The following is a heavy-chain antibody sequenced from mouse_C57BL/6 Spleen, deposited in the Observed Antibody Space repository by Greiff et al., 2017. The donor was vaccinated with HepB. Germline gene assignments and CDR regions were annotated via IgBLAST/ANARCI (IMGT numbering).Heavy chain of an antibody. D-gene: IGHD1-1*01. CDR1: GYAFSSSW. V-gene: IGHV1-82*01. CDR2: IYPGDGDT. Sequence: VQLKESGPELVKPGASVKISCKASGYAFSSSWMNWVKQRPGKGLEWIGRIYPGDGDTNYNGKFKGKATLTADKSSSTAYMQLSSLTSEDSAVYFCAKEGITTVVANFDYWGQGTTLTVSS. CDR3: AKEGITTVVANFDY. J-gene: IGHJ2*01.